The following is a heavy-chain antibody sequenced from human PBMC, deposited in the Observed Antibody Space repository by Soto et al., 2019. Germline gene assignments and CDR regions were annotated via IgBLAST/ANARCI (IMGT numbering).Heavy chain of an antibody. V-gene: IGHV4-59*08. CDR3: ARHKKMTSRQYSFDS. CDR1: GGSISNYY. J-gene: IGHJ4*02. D-gene: IGHD2-2*01. CDR2: IYSSGST. Sequence: QVHLQESGPGLVKPSETLSLTCTVSGGSISNYYWSWIRQFPGKGLEWIGYIYSSGSTNYNPSLKSRITMPVDTSKNQLSLKLNSVTAADTAVYYCARHKKMTSRQYSFDSWGQGTLVTVSS.